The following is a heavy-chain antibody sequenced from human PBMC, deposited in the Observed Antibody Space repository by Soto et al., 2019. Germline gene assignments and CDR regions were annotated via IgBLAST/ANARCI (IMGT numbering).Heavy chain of an antibody. J-gene: IGHJ3*02. D-gene: IGHD2-15*01. CDR2: MNPNSGNT. V-gene: IGHV1-8*01. CDR1: GYTITSYD. CDR3: ARGGYCSGGSCYSDAFDI. Sequence: ASVKVSCKASGYTITSYDINWVRQATGQGLEWMGWMNPNSGNTGYAQKFQGRVTMTRNTSISTAYMELSSLRSEDTAVYYCARGGYCSGGSCYSDAFDIWGQGTMVTVSS.